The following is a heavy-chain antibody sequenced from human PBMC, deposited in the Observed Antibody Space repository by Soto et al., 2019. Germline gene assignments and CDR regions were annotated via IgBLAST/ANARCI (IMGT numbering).Heavy chain of an antibody. CDR3: AGLRTYGGYGY. CDR1: GGTFSSYA. Sequence: SVKVSCKASGGTFSSYAISWVRQAPGQGLEWMGGVIPIFGTANYAQKFQGRVTITADESTSTAYMELSSLRSEDTAVYYCAGLRTYGGYGYWGQGTMVNVSS. D-gene: IGHD5-12*01. CDR2: VIPIFGTA. V-gene: IGHV1-69*13. J-gene: IGHJ4*02.